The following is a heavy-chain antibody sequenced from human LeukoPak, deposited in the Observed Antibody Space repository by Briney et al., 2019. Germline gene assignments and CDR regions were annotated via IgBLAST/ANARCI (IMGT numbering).Heavy chain of an antibody. CDR1: GFTFSTYS. D-gene: IGHD6-6*01. V-gene: IGHV3-21*01. CDR2: ISSGSTFI. Sequence: GGSLRLSCAASGFTFSTYSLNWVRQAPGKGLEWVSSISSGSTFIYYADSVQGRFTISRDDAKNSLYLQMNSLRAEDTALYYCVRAPGAYSSSSSAFDFWGQGTMVAVSS. J-gene: IGHJ3*01. CDR3: VRAPGAYSSSSSAFDF.